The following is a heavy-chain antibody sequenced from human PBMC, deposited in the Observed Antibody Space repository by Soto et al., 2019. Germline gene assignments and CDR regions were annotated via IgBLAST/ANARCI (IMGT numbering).Heavy chain of an antibody. CDR2: ISGSGGST. J-gene: IGHJ4*02. V-gene: IGHV3-23*01. Sequence: EVQLLESGGSLVQPGGSVRLSCAASGFTFSSYAMSWVRQAPGKGLEWVSAISGSGGSTYYADSVKGRFTISRDNSKNTLYLQMNSLRAEDTAVYYCAKDLISSSSVLDYWGQGTLVTVSS. D-gene: IGHD6-6*01. CDR1: GFTFSSYA. CDR3: AKDLISSSSVLDY.